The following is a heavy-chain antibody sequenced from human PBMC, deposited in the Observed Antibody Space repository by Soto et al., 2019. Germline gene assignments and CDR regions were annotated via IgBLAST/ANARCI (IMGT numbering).Heavy chain of an antibody. CDR1: GDTITSFS. CDR3: DGESGQNWSYEAY. V-gene: IGHV4-4*07. D-gene: IGHD1-7*01. CDR2: ISTTGNT. Sequence: LSLTCTVSGDTITSFSWNCIRHSAGKGLEWIGRISTTGNTHYNPSLESRVTMSLDTSKNQFSPKQTSVTAADRAVYYCDGESGQNWSYEAYWGQGTLVTVS. J-gene: IGHJ1*01.